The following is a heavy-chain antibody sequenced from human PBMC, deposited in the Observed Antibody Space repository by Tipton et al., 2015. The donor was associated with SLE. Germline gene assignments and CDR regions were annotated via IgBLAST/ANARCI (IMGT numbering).Heavy chain of an antibody. D-gene: IGHD2-15*01. V-gene: IGHV1-69*02. J-gene: IGHJ4*02. CDR3: ATIGPDGESGVIPGNY. Sequence: QSGAEVKKPGSSVKVSCKASGGTFSSYTISWVRQAPGQGLEWMGRIIPILGIANYAQKFQGRVTITADKSTSTAYMELSSLRSEDTAVYYCATIGPDGESGVIPGNYWGQGTLVTVSS. CDR2: IIPILGIA. CDR1: GGTFSSYT.